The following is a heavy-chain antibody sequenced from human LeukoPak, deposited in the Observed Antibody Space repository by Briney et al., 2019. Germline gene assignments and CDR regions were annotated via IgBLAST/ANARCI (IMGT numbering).Heavy chain of an antibody. V-gene: IGHV3-7*01. J-gene: IGHJ4*02. Sequence: PSETLSLTCTVSGGSISSSSYYWGWIRQPPGKGLEWLANMKQDGSEKYYVDSVKGRFTISRDNAKNSLYLQMNSLRAEDTAVYYCARNLGYSSGWYHTYWGQGTLVTVSS. CDR1: GGSISSSSYY. CDR3: ARNLGYSSGWYHTY. CDR2: MKQDGSEK. D-gene: IGHD6-19*01.